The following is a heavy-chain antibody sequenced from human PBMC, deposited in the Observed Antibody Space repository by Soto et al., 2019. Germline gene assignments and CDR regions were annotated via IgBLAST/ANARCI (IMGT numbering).Heavy chain of an antibody. CDR1: GGSISSGGYY. J-gene: IGHJ6*02. Sequence: QVQLQESGPGLVKPSQTLSLTCTVSGGSISSGGYYWSWIRQHPGKGLEWIGYIYYSGSTYYNPSLKSRVTISVDTSKNQFSLKLSSVTAADTAVYYCARIRCSGCSCYSHYYYYGMDVWGQGTTVTVSS. CDR3: ARIRCSGCSCYSHYYYYGMDV. D-gene: IGHD2-15*01. V-gene: IGHV4-31*03. CDR2: IYYSGST.